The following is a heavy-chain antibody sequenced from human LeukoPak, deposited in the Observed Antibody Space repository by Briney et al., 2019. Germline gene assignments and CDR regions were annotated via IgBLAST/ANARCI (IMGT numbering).Heavy chain of an antibody. J-gene: IGHJ4*02. CDR2: IYHSGST. CDR3: ARRSSGYTFDY. D-gene: IGHD3-22*01. CDR1: GYSISSGYY. Sequence: SETLSLTCTVSGYSISSGYYWGWIRQPPGKGLEWIGSIYHSGSTYYNPSLKSRVTISVDTSKNQFSLKLSSVTAADTAVYYCARRSSGYTFDYWGQGTLVTVSS. V-gene: IGHV4-38-2*02.